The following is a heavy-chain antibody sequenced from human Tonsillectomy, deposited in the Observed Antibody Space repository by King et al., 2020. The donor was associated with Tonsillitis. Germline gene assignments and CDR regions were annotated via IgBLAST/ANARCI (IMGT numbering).Heavy chain of an antibody. V-gene: IGHV3-49*04. J-gene: IGHJ5*02. D-gene: IGHD3-22*01. CDR3: TVTYYYDSSGRWFDP. CDR1: EFTFGDYA. Sequence: VQLVESGGGLVQPGRSLRLSCTASEFTFGDYAMTWVRQAPGKGLEWVGFVRSKAYGGTSEYAASVKGRFTISRDDSKNIAYLQMNSLKTDDTAVYYCTVTYYYDSSGRWFDPWGQGTLVTVSS. CDR2: VRSKAYGGTS.